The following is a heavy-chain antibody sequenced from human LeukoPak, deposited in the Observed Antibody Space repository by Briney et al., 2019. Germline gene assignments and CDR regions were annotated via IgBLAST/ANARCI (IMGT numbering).Heavy chain of an antibody. J-gene: IGHJ4*02. CDR2: IHYDGPEK. V-gene: IGHV3-30*02. CDR3: AKDKEGGLRDY. D-gene: IGHD4-17*01. Sequence: GGSLRLSCAASGFIFSNYGMHWVRQAPGKGLEWVAFIHYDGPEKYYGDSVKGRFTISRDNSKNTVYLQMNSLRAEDTAVYYCAKDKEGGLRDYWGQGTLVTVSS. CDR1: GFIFSNYG.